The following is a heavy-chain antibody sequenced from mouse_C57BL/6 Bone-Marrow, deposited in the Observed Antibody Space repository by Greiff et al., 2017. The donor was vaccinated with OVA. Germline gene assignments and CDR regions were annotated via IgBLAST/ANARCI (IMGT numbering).Heavy chain of an antibody. D-gene: IGHD2-4*01. CDR3: ARKGGYYDYVFAY. J-gene: IGHJ3*01. V-gene: IGHV1-4*01. CDR2: INPSSGYT. Sequence: QVQLKESGAELARPGASVKMSCKASGYTFTSYTMHWVKQRPGQGLEWIGYINPSSGYTKYNQKFKDKATLTADKSSSTAYMQLSRLTSEDSAVYYCARKGGYYDYVFAYWGQGTLVTVSA. CDR1: GYTFTSYT.